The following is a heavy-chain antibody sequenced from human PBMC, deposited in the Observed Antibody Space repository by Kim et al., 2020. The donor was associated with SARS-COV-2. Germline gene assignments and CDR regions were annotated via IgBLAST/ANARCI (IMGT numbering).Heavy chain of an antibody. CDR3: ARDRDIVVVIAIFSDIDHACGRDL. V-gene: IGHV3-48*02. D-gene: IGHD2-21*01. Sequence: GGSLRLSCAASGFTFSSYSMNWVRQAPGKGLEWVSYISSSSSTIYYADSVKGRFTISRDNAKNSLYLQMNSLRDEDTAVYYCARDRDIVVVIAIFSDIDHACGRDLWGQGTTVTVSS. CDR2: ISSSSSTI. J-gene: IGHJ6*02. CDR1: GFTFSSYS.